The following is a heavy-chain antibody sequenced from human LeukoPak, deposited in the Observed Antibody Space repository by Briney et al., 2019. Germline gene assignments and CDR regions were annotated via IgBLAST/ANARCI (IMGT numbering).Heavy chain of an antibody. Sequence: GGSLTLSCAASGFTFSSYSMNCVRQAPGKGLEWVSSISSSSSYIYYADSVKGRFTISRDNAKDSMYLQMNSLRAEDTAVYYCARGISDVHFDYWGQGTLVTVSS. CDR3: ARGISDVHFDY. J-gene: IGHJ4*02. CDR1: GFTFSSYS. CDR2: ISSSSSYI. V-gene: IGHV3-21*01. D-gene: IGHD6-6*01.